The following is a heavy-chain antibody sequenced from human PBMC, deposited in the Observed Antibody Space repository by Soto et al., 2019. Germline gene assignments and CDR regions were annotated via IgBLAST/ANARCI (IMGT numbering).Heavy chain of an antibody. CDR2: IYTSGST. Sequence: KAXETLSLTCTVSGCSISSYYWSWIRQPAGKGLEWIGRIYTSGSTNYNPSLKSRVTMSVDTSKNQFSLKLSSVTAADTAVYYCARDVRYFDWLLYWFDHWGQGALVTVSS. CDR3: ARDVRYFDWLLYWFDH. D-gene: IGHD3-9*01. CDR1: GCSISSYY. J-gene: IGHJ5*02. V-gene: IGHV4-4*07.